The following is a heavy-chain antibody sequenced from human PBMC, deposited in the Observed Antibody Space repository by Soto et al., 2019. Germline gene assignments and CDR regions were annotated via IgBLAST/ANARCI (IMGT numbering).Heavy chain of an antibody. Sequence: SQTLSLTCAISGDSVSTNSATWDWIRQSPSRGLEWLGRTYYRSKWENDYAVSVKGRISIIPDTTNNRLSLQLNSVSPDDTAVYYCARLIGNSWLASWGQGTLVTVS. CDR1: GDSVSTNSAT. J-gene: IGHJ5*01. V-gene: IGHV6-1*01. CDR2: TYYRSKWEN. CDR3: ARLIGNSWLAS.